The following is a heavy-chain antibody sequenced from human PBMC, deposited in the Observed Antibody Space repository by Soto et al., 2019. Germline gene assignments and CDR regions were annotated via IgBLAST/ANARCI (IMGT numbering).Heavy chain of an antibody. CDR1: GFNLSSYS. Sequence: PGGSLRLSCAASGFNLSSYSMNWVRQVPGKGLEWVSSISSSSSYIYYADSVKGRFTISRDNAKNSLYLQMNSLRAEDTAVYYCARGRIAAAGRWFDPWGQGTLVTVSS. CDR2: ISSSSSYI. V-gene: IGHV3-21*01. D-gene: IGHD6-13*01. J-gene: IGHJ5*02. CDR3: ARGRIAAAGRWFDP.